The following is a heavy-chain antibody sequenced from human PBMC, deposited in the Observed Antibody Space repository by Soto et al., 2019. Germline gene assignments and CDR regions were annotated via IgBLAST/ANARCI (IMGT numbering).Heavy chain of an antibody. CDR3: LKGEYYYDSSGYYPFDY. CDR2: ISTNGGST. Sequence: PGGSLRLSCSASGFTFSSYAMHWVRQAPGKGLEYVSSISTNGGSTHYADSVKGRFTISRDNSKNTQYLQMSSLRADDTAVYYFLKGEYYYDSSGYYPFDYWGQGTLVTVSS. D-gene: IGHD3-22*01. J-gene: IGHJ4*02. CDR1: GFTFSSYA. V-gene: IGHV3-64D*06.